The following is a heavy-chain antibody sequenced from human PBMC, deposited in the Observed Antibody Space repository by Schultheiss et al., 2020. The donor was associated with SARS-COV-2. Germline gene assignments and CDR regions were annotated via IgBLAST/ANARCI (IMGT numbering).Heavy chain of an antibody. CDR3: AREGAKVLMVYAGFDY. CDR2: INPNSGGT. V-gene: IGHV1-2*02. D-gene: IGHD2-8*01. CDR1: GYTFIGYY. Sequence: ASVKVSCKASGYTFIGYYMHWVRQAPGQGLEWMGWINPNSGGTNYAQKFQGRVTMTRDTSTSTVYMELSSLRSEDTAMYYCAREGAKVLMVYAGFDYWGQGALVTVSS. J-gene: IGHJ4*02.